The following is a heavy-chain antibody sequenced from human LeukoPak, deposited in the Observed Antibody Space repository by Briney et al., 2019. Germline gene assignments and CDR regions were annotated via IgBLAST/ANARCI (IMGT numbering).Heavy chain of an antibody. CDR1: GYTFTSYG. CDR3: ARAGLAVAGWWFDP. D-gene: IGHD6-19*01. Sequence: ASVKVSCKASGYTFTSYGISWVRQAPGQGLEWMGWISAYNGKTNYAQNLQGRVTMTTDTSTSTAYMELRSLSSDDTAVYYCARAGLAVAGWWFDPWGQGTLVTVSS. V-gene: IGHV1-18*01. J-gene: IGHJ5*02. CDR2: ISAYNGKT.